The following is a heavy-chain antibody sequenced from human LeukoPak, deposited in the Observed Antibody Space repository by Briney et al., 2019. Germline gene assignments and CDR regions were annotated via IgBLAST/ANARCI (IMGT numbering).Heavy chain of an antibody. CDR1: GGSFSGYF. CDR3: ARQGSSGWYAGTFDY. D-gene: IGHD6-19*01. J-gene: IGHJ4*02. Sequence: SETLSLTCAVYGGSFSGYFWSWVRQPPGKGLEWIAEINHSGGTNYNPSLKSRITVSVDTPKSQFSLKLSSVTAADTAVYYCARQGSSGWYAGTFDYWGQGTLVTVSS. V-gene: IGHV4-34*01. CDR2: INHSGGT.